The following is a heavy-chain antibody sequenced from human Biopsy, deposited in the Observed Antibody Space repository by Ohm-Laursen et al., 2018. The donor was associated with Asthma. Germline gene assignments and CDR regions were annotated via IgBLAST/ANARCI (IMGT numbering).Heavy chain of an antibody. CDR3: ARAVDYSHYYGIDV. Sequence: ASVKVSCKTSGYTFKSAGITWVRQAPGQGLEWMGWISVYNGNAKVAQKLQDRVTMITDTSTSTAYMELRSLRSDDTAVYFCARAVDYSHYYGIDVWGQGTTVTVS. CDR2: ISVYNGNA. V-gene: IGHV1-18*01. D-gene: IGHD3-10*01. CDR1: GYTFKSAG. J-gene: IGHJ6*02.